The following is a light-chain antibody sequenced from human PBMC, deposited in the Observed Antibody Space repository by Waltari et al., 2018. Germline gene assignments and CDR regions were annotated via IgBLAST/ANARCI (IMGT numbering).Light chain of an antibody. CDR2: AVS. CDR3: SSYAGSSKGV. CDR1: SSDVGNYKR. Sequence: QSALTQPASVSGSPGQSITIPCTGTSSDVGNYKRVSWYQQHPGKAPKLMIYAVSKRPAAVSARFSGSKSGDMASLTISGLQPEDEAEYFCSSYAGSSKGVFGGGTKVTVL. V-gene: IGLV2-23*02. J-gene: IGLJ2*01.